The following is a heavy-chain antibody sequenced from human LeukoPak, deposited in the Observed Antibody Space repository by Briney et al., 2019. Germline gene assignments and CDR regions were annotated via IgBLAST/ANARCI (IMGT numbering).Heavy chain of an antibody. CDR2: IYYSGSI. CDR3: ARENPSGYYNRPIDY. CDR1: GASISSYY. D-gene: IGHD3-22*01. Sequence: SETLSLTCTVSGASISSYYWSWIRQPPGKGLEWIGDIYYSGSIKYNPSLKSRVTMSVDTSKNQFSLKLSSVTAADTATYYCARENPSGYYNRPIDYWGQGTLVTVSS. J-gene: IGHJ4*02. V-gene: IGHV4-59*01.